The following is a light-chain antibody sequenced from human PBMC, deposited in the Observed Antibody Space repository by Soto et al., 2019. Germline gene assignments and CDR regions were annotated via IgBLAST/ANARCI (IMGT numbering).Light chain of an antibody. CDR2: GAS. CDR1: QSVSSSY. CDR3: QQYGSPGT. J-gene: IGKJ1*01. Sequence: EIVLTQSPDTLSVSPGGRATLSCRASQSVSSSYLAWYQQRPGQAPRLLIYGASSRATGIPDRFSGSGSGTDFTLTISRLEPEDFAVYYCQQYGSPGTFGQGTKVDI. V-gene: IGKV3-20*01.